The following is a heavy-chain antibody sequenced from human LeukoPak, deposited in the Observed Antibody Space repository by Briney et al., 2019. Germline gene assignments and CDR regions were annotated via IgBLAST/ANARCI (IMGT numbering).Heavy chain of an antibody. Sequence: SSETLSLTCTVSGGSISSYYWSWIRQPAGKGLEWIGRIYNSGSTNYNPSLKSRVTISVNTSKNQFSLKLSSLSAADTAVYYCARVPLAYCSSTSCRPGWSQGTLVTVSS. D-gene: IGHD2-2*01. CDR3: ARVPLAYCSSTSCRPG. CDR1: GGSISSYY. V-gene: IGHV4-4*07. J-gene: IGHJ4*02. CDR2: IYNSGST.